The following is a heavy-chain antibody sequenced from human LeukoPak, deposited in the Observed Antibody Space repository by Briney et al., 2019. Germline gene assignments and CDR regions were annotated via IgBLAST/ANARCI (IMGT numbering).Heavy chain of an antibody. CDR3: AIGLINDWSALEY. CDR1: GFTFASYA. J-gene: IGHJ4*02. V-gene: IGHV3-23*01. D-gene: IGHD3-9*01. Sequence: GGSLRLSCAASGFTFASYAMTWARQAPGKGLDYVSTINGGASTTYYADSVKGRFTISRDNSKNTLYLQMNSLRAEDTAVYYCAIGLINDWSALEYWGQGTLVTVSS. CDR2: INGGASTT.